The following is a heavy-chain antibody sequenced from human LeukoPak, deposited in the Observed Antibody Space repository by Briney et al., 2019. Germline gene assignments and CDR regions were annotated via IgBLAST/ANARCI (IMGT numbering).Heavy chain of an antibody. CDR3: ARAHGDYNFDY. J-gene: IGHJ4*02. CDR1: GYTFTGYY. Sequence: ASVKVSCKASGYTFTGYYMHWVRQAPGQGLERMGWINPNTGGTNYAQKFQGRVTMTRDTSISTDYMELTRLRSDDTAVYYCARAHGDYNFDYWGQGTLVTVSS. D-gene: IGHD4-17*01. V-gene: IGHV1-2*02. CDR2: INPNTGGT.